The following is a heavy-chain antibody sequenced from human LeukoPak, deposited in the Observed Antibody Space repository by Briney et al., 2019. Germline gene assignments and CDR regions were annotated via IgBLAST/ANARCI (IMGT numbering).Heavy chain of an antibody. CDR3: AYYCSSTSCPDAFDI. Sequence: ASVKVSCKASGYTFTSYYMHWVRQAPGQGLEWMGIINPSGGSTSYAQKFQGRVTMTRDTSTSTVYMELSSLRSEDTAVYYCAYYCSSTSCPDAFDIWGQGTMVTVSS. V-gene: IGHV1-46*01. CDR2: INPSGGST. D-gene: IGHD2-2*01. J-gene: IGHJ3*02. CDR1: GYTFTSYY.